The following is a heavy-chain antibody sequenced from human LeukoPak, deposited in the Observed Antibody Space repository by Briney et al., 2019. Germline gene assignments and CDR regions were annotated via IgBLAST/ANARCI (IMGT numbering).Heavy chain of an antibody. CDR1: GGSFSGYY. J-gene: IGHJ6*03. D-gene: IGHD2-2*02. CDR3: ARVTGVDIVVVPAAIRGDYYYYYMDV. CDR2: INHSGST. Sequence: SETLSLTCAVYGGSFSGYYWSWIRQPPGKGLEWIGEINHSGSTNYNPSLKSRVTISVDTSKNQFSLKLSSVTAADTAVYYCARVTGVDIVVVPAAIRGDYYYYYMDVWGKGTTVTVSS. V-gene: IGHV4-34*01.